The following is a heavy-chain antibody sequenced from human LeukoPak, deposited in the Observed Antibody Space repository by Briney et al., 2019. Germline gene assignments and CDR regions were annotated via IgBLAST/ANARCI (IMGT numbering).Heavy chain of an antibody. CDR3: AKVDYGSGNAFDI. D-gene: IGHD3-10*01. Sequence: GGSLRLSCAASGFTFDDYAMHWVRQAPGKGLEWVSGISWNSGSIGYADSVKGRFTISRDNAKNSLYLQMNSLRAEDTALYYCAKVDYGSGNAFDIWGQGTMVTVSS. V-gene: IGHV3-9*01. J-gene: IGHJ3*02. CDR2: ISWNSGSI. CDR1: GFTFDDYA.